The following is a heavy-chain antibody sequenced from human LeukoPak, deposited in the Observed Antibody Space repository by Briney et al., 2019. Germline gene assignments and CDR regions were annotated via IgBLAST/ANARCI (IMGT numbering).Heavy chain of an antibody. D-gene: IGHD3-3*01. V-gene: IGHV3-48*01. CDR3: AKDNVRFLEWVSSAFDI. CDR1: GFTFSSYS. Sequence: PGGSLRLSCATSGFTFSSYSMNWVRQAPGKGLEWVSYISSSSSTIYYADSVKGRFTISRDNAKNSLYLQMNSLRAEDTAVYYCAKDNVRFLEWVSSAFDIWGQGTMVTVSS. CDR2: ISSSSSTI. J-gene: IGHJ3*02.